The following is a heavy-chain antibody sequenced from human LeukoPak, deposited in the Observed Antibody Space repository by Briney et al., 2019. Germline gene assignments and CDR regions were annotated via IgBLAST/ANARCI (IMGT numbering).Heavy chain of an antibody. CDR2: MNPNSGNT. J-gene: IGHJ5*02. Sequence: ASVKVSCKASGYTFTSYDINWVRQATGQGLEWMGWMNPNSGNTGYAQKFQGRVTITTDESTSTAYMELSSLRSEDTAVYYCARGGSSSGGNWFDPWGQGTLVTVSS. CDR1: GYTFTSYD. D-gene: IGHD6-6*01. V-gene: IGHV1-8*03. CDR3: ARGGSSSGGNWFDP.